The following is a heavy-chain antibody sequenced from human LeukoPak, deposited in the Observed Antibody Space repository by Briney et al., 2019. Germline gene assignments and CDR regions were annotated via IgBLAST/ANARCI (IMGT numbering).Heavy chain of an antibody. J-gene: IGHJ4*02. CDR2: IKSKTDGGTT. D-gene: IGHD3-22*01. CDR1: GFTFSNAW. CDR3: TRPGYYDSSGYYLDY. V-gene: IGHV3-15*01. Sequence: GGSLRLSCAAPGFTFSNAWMSWVRQAPGKGLEWVGRIKSKTDGGTTDYAAPVKGRFTISRDDSKNTLYLQMNSLKTEDTAVYYCTRPGYYDSSGYYLDYWGQGTLVTVSS.